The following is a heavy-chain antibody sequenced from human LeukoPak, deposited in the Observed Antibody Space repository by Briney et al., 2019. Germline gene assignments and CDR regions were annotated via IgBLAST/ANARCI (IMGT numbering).Heavy chain of an antibody. CDR2: IYYSGST. V-gene: IGHV4-59*12. CDR1: GGSISSYY. Sequence: SETLSLTCTVSGGSISSYYWSWIRQPPGKGLEWIGYIYYSGSTNYNPSLKSRVTISVDTSKNQFSLKLSSVTAADTAVYYCARDYAKQLVFDYWGQGTLVTVSS. CDR3: ARDYAKQLVFDY. J-gene: IGHJ4*02. D-gene: IGHD6-6*01.